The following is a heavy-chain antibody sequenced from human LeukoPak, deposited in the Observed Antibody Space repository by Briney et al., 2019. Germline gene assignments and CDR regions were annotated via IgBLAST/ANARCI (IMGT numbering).Heavy chain of an antibody. Sequence: VASVKVSCKASGYTFTGYYMHWVRQAPGQGLEWMGWINPNSGGTNYAQKFQGRVTMTRDTSISTAYMELSRLRSDDTAVYYCARDGTMVRGVMGYWGQGTLVTVSS. CDR2: INPNSGGT. D-gene: IGHD3-10*01. CDR1: GYTFTGYY. CDR3: ARDGTMVRGVMGY. J-gene: IGHJ4*02. V-gene: IGHV1-2*02.